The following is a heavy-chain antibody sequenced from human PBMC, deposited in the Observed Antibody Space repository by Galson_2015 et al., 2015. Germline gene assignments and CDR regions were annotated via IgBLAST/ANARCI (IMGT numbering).Heavy chain of an antibody. D-gene: IGHD1-14*01. CDR1: GFTFSNYW. J-gene: IGHJ1*01. V-gene: IGHV3-7*01. CDR2: INQDGSEK. Sequence: SLRLSCAASGFTFSNYWMDWVRQAPGKGLEWVANINQDGSEKYYVDSVKGRFTISRDNAKNSLYLQLNSLRAEDTAVYYCSRDPSGHNPVAECFQPWGQGALVTVSS. CDR3: SRDPSGHNPVAECFQP.